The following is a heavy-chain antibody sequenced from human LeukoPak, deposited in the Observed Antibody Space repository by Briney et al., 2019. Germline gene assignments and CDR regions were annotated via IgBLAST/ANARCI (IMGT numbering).Heavy chain of an antibody. V-gene: IGHV3-23*01. J-gene: IGHJ6*02. CDR2: INSGGDDT. Sequence: GGSLRLSCAGSGFTFRTYAMGWVRQAPGKGLEWVSSINSGGDDTYYADSVKGRFTISRDNFKNTLYLQMNSLRGEDTAVYYCVNPPRLSIIRGEGMDVWGQGTTVTVSS. D-gene: IGHD3-10*01. CDR3: VNPPRLSIIRGEGMDV. CDR1: GFTFRTYA.